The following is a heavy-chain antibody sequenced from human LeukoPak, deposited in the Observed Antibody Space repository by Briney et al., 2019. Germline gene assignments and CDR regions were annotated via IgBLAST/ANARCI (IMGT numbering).Heavy chain of an antibody. CDR1: GGSISSYY. V-gene: IGHV4-59*01. D-gene: IGHD3-3*01. CDR3: ARGTYDFWSGYYGPYFDY. Sequence: SETLSLTCTVSGGSISSYYWSWIRQPPGRGLEWIGYIYYSGSTNYNPSLKSRVTISVDTSKNQFSLKLSSVTAADTAVYYCARGTYDFWSGYYGPYFDYWGQGTLVTVSS. CDR2: IYYSGST. J-gene: IGHJ4*02.